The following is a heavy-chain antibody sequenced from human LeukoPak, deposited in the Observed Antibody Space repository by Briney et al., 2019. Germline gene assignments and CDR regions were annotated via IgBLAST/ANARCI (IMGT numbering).Heavy chain of an antibody. V-gene: IGHV1-46*01. CDR1: GYTFTSYY. D-gene: IGHD6-19*01. J-gene: IGHJ3*02. CDR3: ARDFGSIAVAGIAENAFDI. Sequence: ASVKVSCTASGYTFTSYYMHWVRQAPGQGLEWMGIINPSGGSTSYAQKFQGRVTMTRDTSTSTVYMELSSLRSEDTAVYYCARDFGSIAVAGIAENAFDIWGQGTMVTVSS. CDR2: INPSGGST.